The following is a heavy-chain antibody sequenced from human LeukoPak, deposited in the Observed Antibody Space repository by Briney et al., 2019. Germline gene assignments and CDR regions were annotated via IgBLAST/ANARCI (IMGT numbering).Heavy chain of an antibody. CDR1: GGAFSGYD. V-gene: IGHV4-34*01. CDR2: INHSGST. CDR3: ARVGSSSWSDRNWFDL. D-gene: IGHD6-13*01. J-gene: IGHJ5*02. Sequence: SETLSLTCAVYGGAFSGYDWSWVRQPPGKGVGGRGEINHSGSTNYNPSLRSRGTISVDKSKNQCSRTLSSVPAADTAVYHCARVGSSSWSDRNWFDLWGQGTLVTVSS.